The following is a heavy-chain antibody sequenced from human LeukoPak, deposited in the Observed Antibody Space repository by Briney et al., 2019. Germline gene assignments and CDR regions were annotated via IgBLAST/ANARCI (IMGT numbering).Heavy chain of an antibody. CDR2: INPSGGST. D-gene: IGHD6-13*01. J-gene: IGHJ3*02. CDR3: ARVLGIAAAGHHAFDI. CDR1: GYTFTSYY. V-gene: IGHV1-46*01. Sequence: GASVKVSCKASGYTFTSYYMHWVRQAPGQGLEWMGIINPSGGSTSYAQKFQGRVTMTRDTSTSTVYMELSSLRSEDTAVYYCARVLGIAAAGHHAFDIWGQGTMVTVSS.